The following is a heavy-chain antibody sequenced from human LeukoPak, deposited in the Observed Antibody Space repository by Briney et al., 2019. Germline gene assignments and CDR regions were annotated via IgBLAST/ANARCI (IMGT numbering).Heavy chain of an antibody. CDR3: ARVLRIAAAGNTFDY. CDR2: IYTSGST. Sequence: SETLSLTCTVSGYSISSGYYWGWIRQPPGKGLEWIGSIYTSGSTNYNPSLKSRVTISVDTSKNQFSLKLSSVTAADTAVYYCARVLRIAAAGNTFDYWGQGTLVTVSS. J-gene: IGHJ4*02. V-gene: IGHV4-38-2*02. CDR1: GYSISSGYY. D-gene: IGHD6-13*01.